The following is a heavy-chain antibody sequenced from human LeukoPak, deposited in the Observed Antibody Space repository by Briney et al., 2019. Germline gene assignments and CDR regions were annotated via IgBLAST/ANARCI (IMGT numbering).Heavy chain of an antibody. CDR2: INPNSGGT. CDR3: ARMVEGIVVVTAPGDY. D-gene: IGHD2-21*02. CDR1: GYTFTSYG. Sequence: ASVKVSCKASGYTFTSYGISWVRQAPGQGLEWMGWINPNSGGTNYAQKFQGRVTMTRDTSISTAYMELSRLRSDDTAVYYCARMVEGIVVVTAPGDYWGQGTLVTVSS. V-gene: IGHV1-2*02. J-gene: IGHJ4*02.